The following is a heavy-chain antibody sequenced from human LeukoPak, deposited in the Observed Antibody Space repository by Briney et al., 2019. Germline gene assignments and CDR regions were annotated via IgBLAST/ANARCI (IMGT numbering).Heavy chain of an antibody. CDR3: ARAILRYCSSTSCYRPRGSSSWQSGTPENWFDP. CDR2: INHSGST. CDR1: GGSFSGYY. V-gene: IGHV4-34*01. J-gene: IGHJ5*02. D-gene: IGHD2-2*01. Sequence: SETLSLTCAVYGGSFSGYYWSWIRQPPGKGLEWIGEINHSGSTNYNPSLKSRVTIPVDTSKNQFSLKLSSVTAADTAVYYCARAILRYCSSTSCYRPRGSSSWQSGTPENWFDPWGQGTLVTVSS.